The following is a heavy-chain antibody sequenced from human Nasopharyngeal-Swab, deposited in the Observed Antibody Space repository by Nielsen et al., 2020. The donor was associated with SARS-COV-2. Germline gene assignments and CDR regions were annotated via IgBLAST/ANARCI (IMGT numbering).Heavy chain of an antibody. CDR3: ARARGAYGDYYYYYYTDV. CDR1: GDSVSSNSAA. Sequence: SQTLSLTCAISGDSVSSNSAAWNWIRQSPSRGLEWLGGTYYRSKWYNDYAVSVKSRITINPDTSKNQFSLHLNSVTPEDTAVYYCARARGAYGDYYYYYYTDVWGKGTTVTVSS. V-gene: IGHV6-1*01. CDR2: TYYRSKWYN. D-gene: IGHD4-17*01. J-gene: IGHJ6*03.